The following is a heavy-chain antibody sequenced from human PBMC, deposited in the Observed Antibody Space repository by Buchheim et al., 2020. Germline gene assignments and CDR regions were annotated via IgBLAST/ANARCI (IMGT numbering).Heavy chain of an antibody. CDR2: IYYSGTT. Sequence: QVQLQESGPGLVKPSETLSLTCTVSGVSISSYYWSWIRQPPGKGLEWIGSIYYSGTTSCNPSLKSRVTMSVDPSKNPFSLTLNSVTAADTAVYYCATETYWSQGTL. CDR3: ATETY. J-gene: IGHJ4*02. CDR1: GVSISSYY. V-gene: IGHV4-59*01.